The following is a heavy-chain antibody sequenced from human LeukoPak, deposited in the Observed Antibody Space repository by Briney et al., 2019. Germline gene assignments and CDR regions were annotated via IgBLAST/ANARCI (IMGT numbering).Heavy chain of an antibody. Sequence: SGGSLRLSRAASGFTFSSHAMSWVRQAPGKGLEWVSAISGSGGSTYYADSVKGRFTISRDNSKNTLYLQMNSLRAEDTAVYYCAKDRAYSSSSFFDYWGQGTLVTVSS. J-gene: IGHJ4*02. D-gene: IGHD6-6*01. CDR3: AKDRAYSSSSFFDY. CDR2: ISGSGGST. V-gene: IGHV3-23*01. CDR1: GFTFSSHA.